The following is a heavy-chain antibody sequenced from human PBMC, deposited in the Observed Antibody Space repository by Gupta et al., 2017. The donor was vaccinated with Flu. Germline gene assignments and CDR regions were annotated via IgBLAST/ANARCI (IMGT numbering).Heavy chain of an antibody. CDR1: GFPFSTYA. J-gene: IGHJ6*02. CDR3: AKVGGTDTFSFYYYGMDV. V-gene: IGHV3-23*05. CDR2: VTNNGRST. Sequence: EAQLLESGGGLVQPGGSLRLSCAASGFPFSTYAMTWVRQAPGKGLEWVSAVTNNGRSTRYADSVKGRFTISRDNTRNTLYLQMSSLRAEDTAVYYCAKVGGTDTFSFYYYGMDVWGQGTTVTVSS. D-gene: IGHD2-15*01.